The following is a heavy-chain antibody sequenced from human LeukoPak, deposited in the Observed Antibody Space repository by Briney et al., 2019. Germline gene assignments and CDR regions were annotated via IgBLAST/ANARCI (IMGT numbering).Heavy chain of an antibody. J-gene: IGHJ4*02. D-gene: IGHD6-19*01. CDR1: GFTFSNYG. Sequence: GGSLRLSCAVSGFTFSNYGMHWVRQAPGKGLEWVAFIQYDGNTKYFADSVKGRFTISRDNSKSTLYLQMNSLRTDDTAVYFCAQEGGAVAGHFHYWGQGTLVTVSS. V-gene: IGHV3-30*02. CDR2: IQYDGNTK. CDR3: AQEGGAVAGHFHY.